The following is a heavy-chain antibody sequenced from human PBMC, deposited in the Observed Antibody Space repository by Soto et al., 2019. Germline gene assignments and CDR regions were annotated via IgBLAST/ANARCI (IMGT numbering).Heavy chain of an antibody. J-gene: IGHJ4*02. CDR1: GYTFTSYI. Sequence: ASVKVSCQASGYTFTSYIISWVRQAPGQGLEWMGWISAYNGNTKYSQKLQGRVTMTTDTSTSTAYMELRSLRSDDTAVYYCARWLPPEDYWGQGTLVTVSS. CDR3: ARWLPPEDY. CDR2: ISAYNGNT. V-gene: IGHV1-18*01. D-gene: IGHD6-19*01.